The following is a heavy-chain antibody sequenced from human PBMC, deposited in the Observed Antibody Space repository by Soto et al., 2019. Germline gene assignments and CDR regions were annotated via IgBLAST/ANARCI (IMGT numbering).Heavy chain of an antibody. Sequence: KPSETLSLTCTVSGGSVSSGSYYWSWIRQPPGKGLEWIGYIYYSGSTNYNPSLKSRVTISVDTSKNQFSLRLSSVTAADTAVYYCARSYDFWSGPYNWFDPWGQGTLVTVSS. J-gene: IGHJ5*02. CDR2: IYYSGST. CDR1: GGSVSSGSYY. D-gene: IGHD3-3*01. CDR3: ARSYDFWSGPYNWFDP. V-gene: IGHV4-61*01.